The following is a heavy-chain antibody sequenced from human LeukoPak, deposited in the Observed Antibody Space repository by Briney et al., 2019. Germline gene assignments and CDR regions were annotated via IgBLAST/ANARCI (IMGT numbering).Heavy chain of an antibody. Sequence: EWMGIIYPGDSDTRYSPSFQGQVTISADKSISTAYLQWSSLKASDTAMYYCARRPMYSSGGMDVWGKGTTVTVSS. V-gene: IGHV5-51*01. D-gene: IGHD6-19*01. CDR2: IYPGDSDT. J-gene: IGHJ6*04. CDR3: ARRPMYSSGGMDV.